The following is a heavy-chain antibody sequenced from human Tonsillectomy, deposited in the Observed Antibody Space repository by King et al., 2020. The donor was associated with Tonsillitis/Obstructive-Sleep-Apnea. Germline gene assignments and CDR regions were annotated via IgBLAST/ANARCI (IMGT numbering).Heavy chain of an antibody. V-gene: IGHV5-51*01. Sequence: PLVPSGAALQPSGASLKISCPGSGYHFADFWIGWVRQPPGKGLEWLGVISPGDSDPRYNPSFQGHVTISAEKSVNTAYLQWGSLKASDTAMYFCARAARLNDYYRDVGGEGTTVTVSS. CDR2: ISPGDSDP. J-gene: IGHJ6*03. CDR3: ARAARLNDYYRDV. CDR1: GYHFADFW. D-gene: IGHD2-15*01.